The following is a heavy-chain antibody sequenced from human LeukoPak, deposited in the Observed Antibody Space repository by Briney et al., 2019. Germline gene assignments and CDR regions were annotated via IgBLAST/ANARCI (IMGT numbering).Heavy chain of an antibody. D-gene: IGHD2/OR15-2a*01. Sequence: PGGPLRLSCAASGFTFSSYTMNWVRQAPGKGLEWVSYISGSGSARYYADSVKGRFTISRDNAKNSLYMQMNSLRDEDTAVYYCARISGLGAREYLDHWGQGTLVTVSS. CDR1: GFTFSSYT. J-gene: IGHJ4*02. V-gene: IGHV3-48*02. CDR2: ISGSGSAR. CDR3: ARISGLGAREYLDH.